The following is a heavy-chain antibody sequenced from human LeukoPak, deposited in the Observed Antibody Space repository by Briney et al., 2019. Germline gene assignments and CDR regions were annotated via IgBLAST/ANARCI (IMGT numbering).Heavy chain of an antibody. CDR2: ISYDGSIK. CDR3: ARGYSSSWLGYFDY. Sequence: PGGSLRLSCAASGFTFSNYGMHWVRQAPGKGLEWVAAISYDGSIKNYADSVNGRFTISRDNSENTVHLQMNSLRAEDTAVYYCARGYSSSWLGYFDYWGQGTRVTVSS. CDR1: GFTFSNYG. V-gene: IGHV3-30*03. J-gene: IGHJ4*02. D-gene: IGHD6-13*01.